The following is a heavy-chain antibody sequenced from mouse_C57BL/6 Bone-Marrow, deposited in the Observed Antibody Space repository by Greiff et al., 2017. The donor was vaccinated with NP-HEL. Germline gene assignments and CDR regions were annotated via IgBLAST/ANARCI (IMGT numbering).Heavy chain of an antibody. Sequence: EVQLQQSGPVLVKPGASVKMSCKASGYTFTDYYMNWVKQSHGKSLEWIGVINPYNGGTSYNQKFKGKATLTVDKSSSTAYMELNSLTSEDSAVYYCAPITTVVAPYWGQGTLVTVSA. J-gene: IGHJ3*01. CDR3: APITTVVAPY. CDR1: GYTFTDYY. CDR2: INPYNGGT. V-gene: IGHV1-19*01. D-gene: IGHD1-1*01.